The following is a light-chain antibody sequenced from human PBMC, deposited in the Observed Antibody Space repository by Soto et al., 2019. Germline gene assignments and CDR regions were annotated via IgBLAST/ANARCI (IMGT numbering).Light chain of an antibody. CDR2: EVS. CDR3: CSYAGRSTWV. J-gene: IGLJ3*02. CDR1: SSDVGSYNF. Sequence: QPVLTQPASVSGSPGQSITISCTGTSSDVGSYNFVSWYQQYPGKAPKITIYEVSKRPSGVSNRFSGSKSGNTASLTISGLQAEDEADYYCCSYAGRSTWVLGGGTQLTVL. V-gene: IGLV2-23*02.